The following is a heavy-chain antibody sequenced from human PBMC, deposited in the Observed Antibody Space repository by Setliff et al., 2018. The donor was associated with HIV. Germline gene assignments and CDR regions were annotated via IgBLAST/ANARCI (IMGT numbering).Heavy chain of an antibody. CDR1: GDSIRNSRDY. CDR3: ARELDNSDNSDPFDV. V-gene: IGHV4-39*02. J-gene: IGHJ3*01. CDR2: IYYSGTT. D-gene: IGHD4-4*01. Sequence: LSLTCSVSGDSIRNSRDYWGWIRQPPGKGLEWIGNIYYSGTTYYSPSLNSRVTISVDRPRNHFSLRLSAVTAADTAVYYCARELDNSDNSDPFDVWGQGTMVTVSS.